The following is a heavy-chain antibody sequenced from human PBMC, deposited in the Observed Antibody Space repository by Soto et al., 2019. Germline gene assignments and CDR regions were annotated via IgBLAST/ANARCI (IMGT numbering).Heavy chain of an antibody. J-gene: IGHJ3*02. CDR3: AKGGYYSLFDI. CDR1: GCPFSSYA. D-gene: IGHD3-16*01. Sequence: GSLRRSGVGSGCPFSSYAMSWVRQTPGKGLEWVSGISGSGGRTYYADSVKGRFTISRDNSNNTLSLQMHILRVEDTAVYFCAKGGYYSLFDIWGQGTTVTV. V-gene: IGHV3-23*01. CDR2: ISGSGGRT.